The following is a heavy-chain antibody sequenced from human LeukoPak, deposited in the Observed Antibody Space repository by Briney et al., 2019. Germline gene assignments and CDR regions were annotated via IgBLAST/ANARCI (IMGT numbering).Heavy chain of an antibody. Sequence: PSQTLSLTCAVPGGSISSGGYSWGWIRQPPGKGLEWIGYIYYSGSTYYNPSLKSRVTISVDTSKNQFSLKLSSVTAADTAVYYCARRGSSSWYNYFDYWGQGTLVTVSS. CDR1: GGSISSGGYS. CDR3: ARRGSSSWYNYFDY. D-gene: IGHD6-13*01. CDR2: IYYSGST. J-gene: IGHJ4*02. V-gene: IGHV4-30-4*07.